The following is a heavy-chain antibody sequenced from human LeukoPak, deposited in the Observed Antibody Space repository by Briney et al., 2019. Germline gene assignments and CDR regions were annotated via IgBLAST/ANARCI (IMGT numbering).Heavy chain of an antibody. J-gene: IGHJ4*02. Sequence: GGSLRLSCVASGFTFRDYWMTWVRQAAGKGLECVTNIKYDGSDKYYVDSVKGRFTISRDNAKNSVYLQMNSLRVEDTAVYYCARRNLFDYWGQGTVVTVSS. CDR1: GFTFRDYW. CDR3: ARRNLFDY. CDR2: IKYDGSDK. V-gene: IGHV3-7*01. D-gene: IGHD1-14*01.